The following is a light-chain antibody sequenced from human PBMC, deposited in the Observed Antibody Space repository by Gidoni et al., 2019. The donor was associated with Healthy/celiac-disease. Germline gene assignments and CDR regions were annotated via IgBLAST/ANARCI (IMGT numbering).Light chain of an antibody. J-gene: IGKJ1*01. CDR1: QSISRW. V-gene: IGKV1-5*01. CDR2: DAS. Sequence: DIQITQSPSTLSASVGDRVTITCWASQSISRWLAWYQQKRGKAPKLLSYDASSLESGVTSRFSGSGSGTEFTITISSLQHDDFATYYCQQYNSYWTFGQGTKVEIK. CDR3: QQYNSYWT.